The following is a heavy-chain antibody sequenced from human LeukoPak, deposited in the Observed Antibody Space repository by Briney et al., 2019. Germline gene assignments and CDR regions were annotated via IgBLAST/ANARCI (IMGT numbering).Heavy chain of an antibody. CDR1: GFTFSNYA. J-gene: IGHJ4*02. V-gene: IGHV3-23*01. Sequence: GGSLRLSCAASGFTFSNYAMSWVRQAPGKGLEWVSSISGSGGSPYYADSVKGRFTISRDNSKNTLYLQMNSLRAEDTAVYYCAKVLVGGTDYWGQGTLVTVSS. CDR3: AKVLVGGTDY. D-gene: IGHD1-26*01. CDR2: ISGSGGSP.